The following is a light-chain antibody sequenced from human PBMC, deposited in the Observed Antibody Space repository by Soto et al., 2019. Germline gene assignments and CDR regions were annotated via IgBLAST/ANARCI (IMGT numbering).Light chain of an antibody. CDR2: SDN. CDR3: ASWDDNLSGVV. V-gene: IGLV1-47*02. J-gene: IGLJ2*01. CDR1: SSNIGRDF. Sequence: QSVLTQQPSASGTPGQRVTISCSGSSSNIGRDFVYWYQQVPGTAPKPLIYSDNQRYSGVPDRFSGSKSSTSASLTISGLRSEDEADYYCASWDDNLSGVVFGGGTQLTVL.